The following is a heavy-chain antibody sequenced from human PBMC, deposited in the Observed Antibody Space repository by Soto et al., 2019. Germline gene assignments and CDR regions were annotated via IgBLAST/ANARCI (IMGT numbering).Heavy chain of an antibody. J-gene: IGHJ4*02. CDR1: GGSFSGYY. V-gene: IGHV4-34*01. CDR3: AREAGDYGDSDSRFDY. Sequence: PSETLSLTCAVYGGSFSGYYWSWIRQPPGKGLEWIGEINHSGSTNYNPSLKSRVTISVDTSKNQFSLKLSSVTAADTAVYYCAREAGDYGDSDSRFDYWGQGTLVTVSS. CDR2: INHSGST. D-gene: IGHD4-17*01.